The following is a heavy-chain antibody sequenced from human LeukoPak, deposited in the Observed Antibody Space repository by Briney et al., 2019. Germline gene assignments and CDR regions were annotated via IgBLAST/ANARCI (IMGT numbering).Heavy chain of an antibody. D-gene: IGHD3-10*01. V-gene: IGHV4-39*01. Sequence: SETLSLTCTVSGGSISSSSYYWGWIRQPPGKGLEWIGSIYYSGSTYYNPSLKSRVTISVDTSKNQFSLKLSSVTAADTAVYYCASTHYGSGNFDYWGQGTLVTVSS. CDR2: IYYSGST. CDR3: ASTHYGSGNFDY. J-gene: IGHJ4*02. CDR1: GGSISSSSYY.